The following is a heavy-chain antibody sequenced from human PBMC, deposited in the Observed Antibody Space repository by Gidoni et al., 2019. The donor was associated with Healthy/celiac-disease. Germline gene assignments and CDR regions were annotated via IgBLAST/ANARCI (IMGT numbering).Heavy chain of an antibody. CDR1: VFTFSSYG. J-gene: IGHJ4*02. D-gene: IGHD6-13*01. Sequence: QVQLVESGGGVVQPGRSLRLSCAASVFTFSSYGMHWLRQAPGKGLEWVAVIWYDGSNKYYADSVKGRFTISRDNSKNTLYLQMNSLRAEDTAVYYCARDWDLWAAAASPVGYWGQGTLVTVSS. CDR2: IWYDGSNK. V-gene: IGHV3-33*01. CDR3: ARDWDLWAAAASPVGY.